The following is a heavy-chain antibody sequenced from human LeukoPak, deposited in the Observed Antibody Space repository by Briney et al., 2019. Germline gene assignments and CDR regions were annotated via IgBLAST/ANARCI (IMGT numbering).Heavy chain of an antibody. V-gene: IGHV3-21*01. CDR1: GFTFSSYS. J-gene: IGHJ4*02. CDR3: ARSAYCGGDCYSRGYYFDY. CDR2: ISSSSSYI. D-gene: IGHD2-21*02. Sequence: GGSLRLSCAASGFTFSSYSMNWVRQAPGKGLEWVSSISSSSSYIYYADSVKGRFTISRDNAKNSLCLQMNSLRAEDTAVYYCARSAYCGGDCYSRGYYFDYWGQGTLVTVSS.